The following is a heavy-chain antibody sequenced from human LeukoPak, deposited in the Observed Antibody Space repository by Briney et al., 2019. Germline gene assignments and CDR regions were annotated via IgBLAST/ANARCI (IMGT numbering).Heavy chain of an antibody. V-gene: IGHV4-34*01. Sequence: SETLSLTCAVYGGPFSGYYWSWIRQPPGKGLEWIGEINHSGSTNYNPSLKSRVTISVDTSKNQFSLKLSSVTAADTAVYYCARDNTYYDFWSGYYNGAFDIWGQGTMVTVSS. CDR1: GGPFSGYY. CDR2: INHSGST. CDR3: ARDNTYYDFWSGYYNGAFDI. D-gene: IGHD3-3*01. J-gene: IGHJ3*02.